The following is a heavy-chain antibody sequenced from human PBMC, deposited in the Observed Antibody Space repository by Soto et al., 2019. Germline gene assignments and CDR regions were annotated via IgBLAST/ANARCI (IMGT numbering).Heavy chain of an antibody. Sequence: SVKVSCKASGGTFSSYSISWVRQAPGQGLEWMGGIIPIFGTANYAQKFQGRVTITADESTSTAYMELSSLRSEDTAVYYCARDSKAYSSGWDLDYWGQGTLVTVSS. CDR1: GGTFSSYS. CDR3: ARDSKAYSSGWDLDY. D-gene: IGHD6-19*01. V-gene: IGHV1-69*13. CDR2: IIPIFGTA. J-gene: IGHJ4*02.